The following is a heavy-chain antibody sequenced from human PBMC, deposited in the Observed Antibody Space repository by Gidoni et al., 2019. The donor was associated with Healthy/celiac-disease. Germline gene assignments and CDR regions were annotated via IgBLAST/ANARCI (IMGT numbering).Heavy chain of an antibody. J-gene: IGHJ4*02. Sequence: QVQLVQSGAEEKKPGASWKVPCKASGYTFTGYGISWVRQAPGQGHEWMGWISAYNGNTNYSQKLQGRVTMTTDTSTSTAYMELRSRRSDDTAVYYCARAQDIVVVPAAEHLDFDYWGQGTLVTVSS. CDR2: ISAYNGNT. D-gene: IGHD2-2*01. CDR3: ARAQDIVVVPAAEHLDFDY. CDR1: GYTFTGYG. V-gene: IGHV1-18*04.